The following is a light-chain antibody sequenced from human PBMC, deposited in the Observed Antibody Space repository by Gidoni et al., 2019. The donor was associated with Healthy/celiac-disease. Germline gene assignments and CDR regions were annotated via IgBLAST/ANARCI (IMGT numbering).Light chain of an antibody. CDR3: QQRSNWPLT. V-gene: IGKV3-11*01. J-gene: IGKJ4*01. CDR1: QSVSSY. Sequence: EIVWTQSPATLALSPGERATLSCRASQSVSSYLAGYQQKPGQAPRLLIYDASNRATGIPARFSGSGSGTDFPLTISSLEPEDFAVYYCQQRSNWPLTFGGGTKVEIK. CDR2: DAS.